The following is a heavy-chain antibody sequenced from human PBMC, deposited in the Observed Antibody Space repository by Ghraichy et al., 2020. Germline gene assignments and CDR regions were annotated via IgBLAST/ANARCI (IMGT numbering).Heavy chain of an antibody. D-gene: IGHD6-19*01. CDR3: ARQGYSSGWYGVKGYYFDY. V-gene: IGHV4-39*01. CDR2: IYYSGDT. CDR1: GGSISSNNYL. J-gene: IGHJ4*02. Sequence: SETLSPTCTVSGGSISSNNYLWGWIRQPPGKGLEWIGSIYYSGDTYYNPSLKSRVTISVDTSKNQFSLKLRSMTAADTAVYFCARQGYSSGWYGVKGYYFDYWGQGTLVTVSS.